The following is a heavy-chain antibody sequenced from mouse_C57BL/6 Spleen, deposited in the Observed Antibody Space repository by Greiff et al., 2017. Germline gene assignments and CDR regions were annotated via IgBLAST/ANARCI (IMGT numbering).Heavy chain of an antibody. J-gene: IGHJ1*03. Sequence: VQLQQSGAELVKPGASVKLSCKASGYTFTSYWMQWVKQRPGQGLEWIGEIDPSDSYTNYNQKFKGKATLTVDKSSSTAYMQLSSLTSEDSAVYFCARSDTTVVARYFDVWGTGTTVTVSS. CDR3: ARSDTTVVARYFDV. CDR2: IDPSDSYT. V-gene: IGHV1-50*01. D-gene: IGHD1-1*01. CDR1: GYTFTSYW.